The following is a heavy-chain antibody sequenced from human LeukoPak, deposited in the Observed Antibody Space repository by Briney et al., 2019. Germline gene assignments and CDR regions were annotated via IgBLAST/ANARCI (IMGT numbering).Heavy chain of an antibody. CDR1: GFTFSSYA. CDR3: AKTDMIVVANDY. D-gene: IGHD3-22*01. J-gene: IGHJ4*02. CDR2: ISGSGGST. Sequence: GGSLRLSCAASGFTFSSYAMSWVRQAPGKGLEWVSAISGSGGSTYYADSVKGRFTISRDNSKNTLHLQMNSLRAEDTAVYYCAKTDMIVVANDYWGQGTLVTVSS. V-gene: IGHV3-23*01.